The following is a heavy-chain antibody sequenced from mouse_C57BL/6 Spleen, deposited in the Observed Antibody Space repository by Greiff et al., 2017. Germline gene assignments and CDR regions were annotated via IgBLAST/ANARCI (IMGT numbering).Heavy chain of an antibody. Sequence: VQLQQPGAELVKPGASVKMSCKASGYTFTSYWITWVKQRPGQGLEWIGDIYPGSGSTNYNEKFKSKATLTVDTSSSIAYMQLSSLTSEDSAVYYCARGLDDYDPFAYWGQGTLVTVSA. CDR1: GYTFTSYW. V-gene: IGHV1-55*01. J-gene: IGHJ3*01. D-gene: IGHD2-4*01. CDR2: IYPGSGST. CDR3: ARGLDDYDPFAY.